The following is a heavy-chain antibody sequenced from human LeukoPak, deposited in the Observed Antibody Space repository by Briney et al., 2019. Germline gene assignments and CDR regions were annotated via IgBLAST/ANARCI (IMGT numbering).Heavy chain of an antibody. CDR2: INPNRGVT. CDR3: ARDLTWYGSGSYYFDS. J-gene: IGHJ4*02. V-gene: IGHV1-2*02. D-gene: IGHD3-10*01. Sequence: ASVKVSCKASGYTFTDFYVHWVRQAPGQGLEWMGWINPNRGVTNYPQKFQDRVTMTRDTSITTAYMELSRLRSDDTAVYYCARDLTWYGSGSYYFDSWGREPWSPSPQ. CDR1: GYTFTDFY.